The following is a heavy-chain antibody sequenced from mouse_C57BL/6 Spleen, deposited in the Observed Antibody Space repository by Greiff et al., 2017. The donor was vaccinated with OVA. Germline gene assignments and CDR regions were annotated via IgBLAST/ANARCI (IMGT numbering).Heavy chain of an antibody. V-gene: IGHV1-54*01. J-gene: IGHJ3*01. D-gene: IGHD1-1*01. CDR1: GYAFTNYL. CDR3: ARPYYGSSAFAY. Sequence: VQLQQSGAELVRPGTSVKVSCKASGYAFTNYLIEWVKQRPGQGLEWIGVINPGSGGTNYNEKFKGKATLTADKSSSTAYMQLSSLTSEDSAVYFCARPYYGSSAFAYWGQGTLVTVSA. CDR2: INPGSGGT.